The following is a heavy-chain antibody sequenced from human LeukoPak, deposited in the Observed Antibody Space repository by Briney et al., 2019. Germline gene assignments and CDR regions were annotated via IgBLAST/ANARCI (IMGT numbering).Heavy chain of an antibody. J-gene: IGHJ3*02. V-gene: IGHV3-43*01. CDR3: ARPVTGAFDI. CDR2: ISWDGGST. D-gene: IGHD1-14*01. CDR1: GFTFDDYT. Sequence: GGSLRLSSAASGFTFDDYTMHWVRQAPGKGLEWVSLISWDGGSTYYSDSVKGRFTISRDNSKNTLYLQMNSLRAEDTAVYYCARPVTGAFDIWGQGTMVTVSS.